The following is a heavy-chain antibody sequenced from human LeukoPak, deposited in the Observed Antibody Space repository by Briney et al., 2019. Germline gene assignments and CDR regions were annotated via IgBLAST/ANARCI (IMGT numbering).Heavy chain of an antibody. CDR1: GGSISSYY. V-gene: IGHV4-59*01. Sequence: SETLSLTCTVSGGSISSYYWSWIRQPPGKGLEWIGYIYFSGSTNYNPSLKSRVTISVDTSKNQFSLRLSSVTAADTAAYYCARVEEGYGSGRRENYYYYYMDVWGKGTTVTISS. D-gene: IGHD3-10*01. J-gene: IGHJ6*03. CDR3: ARVEEGYGSGRRENYYYYYMDV. CDR2: IYFSGST.